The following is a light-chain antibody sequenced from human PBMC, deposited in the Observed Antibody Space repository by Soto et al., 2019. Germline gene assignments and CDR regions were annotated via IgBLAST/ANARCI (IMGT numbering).Light chain of an antibody. Sequence: AIRMTQSPSSLSASTGDRVTITCRASQGISSYLAWYQQKPGKAPKLLIYAASTLQTGVPSSFSGSGSGTDFTLTISCLQSEDFATDYCQQYYSYPHTFGPRTKVDIK. CDR3: QQYYSYPHT. V-gene: IGKV1-8*01. J-gene: IGKJ3*01. CDR1: QGISSY. CDR2: AAS.